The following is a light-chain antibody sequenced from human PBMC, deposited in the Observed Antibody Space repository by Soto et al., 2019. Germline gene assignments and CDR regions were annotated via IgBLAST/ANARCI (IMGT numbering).Light chain of an antibody. V-gene: IGKV3-20*01. Sequence: EIVLTQTPGTLSLSPGDRATLSCRASRRVSAGYLAWYQQKPGQAPRLLIYAASRRATGIPDRFSGSGSGTDFVLTISRLEPEDLAVYYCQQYGGLPWTFGHGTKVEIK. J-gene: IGKJ1*01. CDR3: QQYGGLPWT. CDR1: RRVSAGY. CDR2: AAS.